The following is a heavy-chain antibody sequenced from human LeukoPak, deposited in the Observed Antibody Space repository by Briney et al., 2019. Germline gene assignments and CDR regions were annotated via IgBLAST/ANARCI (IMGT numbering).Heavy chain of an antibody. CDR3: ARERNVDIVATGPCFDI. CDR2: INHSGST. D-gene: IGHD5-12*01. V-gene: IGHV4-34*01. Sequence: SETLSLTCAVYGGSFSGYYWSWIRQPPGKGLAWIGEINHSGSTNYNPSLKSRVTISVDTSKNQFSLKLSSVTAADTAVYYCARERNVDIVATGPCFDIWGQGTMVTVSS. CDR1: GGSFSGYY. J-gene: IGHJ3*02.